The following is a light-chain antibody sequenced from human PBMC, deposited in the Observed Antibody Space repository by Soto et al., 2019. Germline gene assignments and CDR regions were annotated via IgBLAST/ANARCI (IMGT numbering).Light chain of an antibody. CDR2: GAS. V-gene: IGKV3-20*01. CDR3: QQYGSSQWT. CDR1: QSVSRSY. J-gene: IGKJ1*01. Sequence: EVVLTQSPGTLSLSPGERATLSCRASQSVSRSYLAWYQQKPGQAPRLLIYGASSRAAGVPDRFSGSGSGTDFTLTISRLEPEDFAVYSCQQYGSSQWTFGQGTKVDIK.